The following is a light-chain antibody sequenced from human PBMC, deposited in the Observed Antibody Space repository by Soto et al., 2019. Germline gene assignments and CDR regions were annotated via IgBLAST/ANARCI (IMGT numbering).Light chain of an antibody. J-gene: IGLJ2*01. CDR2: AVS. CDR3: SSYGGSDSVL. V-gene: IGLV2-8*01. Sequence: QSALTQPPSASVSPGQSVTISCTGTSSDVGGYNSVSWYQQHPGKAPKLLIYAVSQRPSGVPDRFSGSKSGNTASLTVSGLQAEDEADYYCSSYGGSDSVLCGGGTKLTVL. CDR1: SSDVGGYNS.